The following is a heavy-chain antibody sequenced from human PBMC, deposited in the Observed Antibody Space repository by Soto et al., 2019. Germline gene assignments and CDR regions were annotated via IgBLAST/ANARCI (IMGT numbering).Heavy chain of an antibody. D-gene: IGHD3-10*01. CDR1: GDTVPNYA. V-gene: IGHV1-3*01. Sequence: ASVKVSCKASGDTVPNYAIHWVRQAPGQRLGWMGWINAGNGNTYYSEHFQGRVTMTRDTSTDTVYMQLSSLTSEDTAVYYCAISRYYYGWGSYYNEIVDDWGQGTLV. J-gene: IGHJ4*02. CDR2: INAGNGNT. CDR3: AISRYYYGWGSYYNEIVDD.